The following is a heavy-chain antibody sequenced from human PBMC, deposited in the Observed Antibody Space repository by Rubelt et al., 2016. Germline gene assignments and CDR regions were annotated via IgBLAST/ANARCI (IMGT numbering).Heavy chain of an antibody. CDR2: ISYDGSNK. Sequence: GGGVVQPGRSLRLSCAGSGFTFSNYAMHWVRQAPGKGLEWVTVISYDGSNKYYADSVKGRFTISRDNSKNTLYLQMNSLRAEDTDVYFCARDGSYSSSPRGYGMDVWGQGTTVTVSS. D-gene: IGHD6-6*01. J-gene: IGHJ6*02. V-gene: IGHV3-30*04. CDR3: ARDGSYSSSPRGYGMDV. CDR1: GFTFSNYA.